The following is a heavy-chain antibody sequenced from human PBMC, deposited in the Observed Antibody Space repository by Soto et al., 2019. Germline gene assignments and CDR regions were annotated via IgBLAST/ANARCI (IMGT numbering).Heavy chain of an antibody. D-gene: IGHD3-3*01. Sequence: PGGSLRLSCAASGFTFSSYAMPWVRQAPGKGLEWVAVISYDGSNKYYADSVKGRFTISRDNYKNTLYLQMNSLRAEDTAVYYCASIDFWSGYTEYYFDYWGQGTLVTVSS. J-gene: IGHJ4*02. CDR1: GFTFSSYA. CDR3: ASIDFWSGYTEYYFDY. V-gene: IGHV3-30-3*01. CDR2: ISYDGSNK.